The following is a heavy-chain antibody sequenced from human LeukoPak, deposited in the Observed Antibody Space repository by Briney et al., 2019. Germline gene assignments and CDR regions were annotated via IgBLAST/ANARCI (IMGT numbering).Heavy chain of an antibody. V-gene: IGHV3-7*01. D-gene: IGHD5-12*01. CDR1: GFTFSTYW. J-gene: IGHJ1*01. Sequence: GGSLRLSCAASGFTFSTYWMTWVRQAPGKGLEWVANIKEDGSREYYVDSVKGRFTISGDNAKNSLYLQMDSLTAEDTAVYYCARDSPGYGAYVSWGQGTLVSVSP. CDR3: ARDSPGYGAYVS. CDR2: IKEDGSRE.